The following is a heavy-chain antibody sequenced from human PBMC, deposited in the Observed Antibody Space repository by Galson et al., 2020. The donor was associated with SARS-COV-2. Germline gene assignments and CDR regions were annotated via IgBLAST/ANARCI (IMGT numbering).Heavy chain of an antibody. J-gene: IGHJ6*02. V-gene: IGHV4-39*01. CDR2: IYYTGNT. Sequence: ETSETLSLTCSVSGGSTSTTTYYWGWIRQPPGKGLEWIGSIYYTGNTYYNPSLRSRLTMSVDTSKNQFSLNLNSVTAADTAMYYCARHVLVRGRLGGMDVWGQGPRSLSP. CDR1: GGSTSTTTYY. D-gene: IGHD2-8*02. CDR3: ARHVLVRGRLGGMDV.